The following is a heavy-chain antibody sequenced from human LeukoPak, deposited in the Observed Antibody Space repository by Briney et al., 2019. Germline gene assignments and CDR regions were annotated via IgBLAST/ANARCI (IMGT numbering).Heavy chain of an antibody. V-gene: IGHV3-64*01. CDR1: GFTFRSYA. Sequence: GGSLRLSCAASGFTFRSYAMHRVRQAPGKGLEYVAAMSSSGSSTYYANSVKGRFTISRDNSKNTLYLQMSSLRAEDTAVYYCARDRCTNGVCYLDYWGQGTLVTVSS. CDR3: ARDRCTNGVCYLDY. D-gene: IGHD2-8*01. CDR2: MSSSGSST. J-gene: IGHJ4*02.